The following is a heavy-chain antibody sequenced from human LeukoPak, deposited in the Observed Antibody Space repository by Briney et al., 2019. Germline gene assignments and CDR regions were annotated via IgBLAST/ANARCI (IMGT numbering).Heavy chain of an antibody. V-gene: IGHV3-NL1*01. Sequence: PGGSLRLSCGVSGFTFSSYGMHWVRQAPGKGLEWVSGISSSGDSTYYADSVKGRFTISRDNSKNSLYLQMNSLRAEDTAVYYCARDRVPERADYWGQGTLVTVSS. D-gene: IGHD1-14*01. CDR3: ARDRVPERADY. CDR2: ISSSGDST. CDR1: GFTFSSYG. J-gene: IGHJ4*02.